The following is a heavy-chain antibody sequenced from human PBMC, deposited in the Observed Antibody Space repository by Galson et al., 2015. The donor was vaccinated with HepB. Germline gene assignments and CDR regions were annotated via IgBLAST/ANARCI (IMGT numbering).Heavy chain of an antibody. J-gene: IGHJ6*02. CDR1: GFTLSSYS. V-gene: IGHV3-21*01. Sequence: SLRLSCAASGFTLSSYSMNWVRQAPGKGLEWVSSISSSSTYIYYADSVKGRFTISRDNAKNSLNLQVNSLRAEDTAVYYCARDSRNYYGSGSYFNHYGMDVWGQGTTVTVSS. CDR3: ARDSRNYYGSGSYFNHYGMDV. D-gene: IGHD3-10*01. CDR2: ISSSSTYI.